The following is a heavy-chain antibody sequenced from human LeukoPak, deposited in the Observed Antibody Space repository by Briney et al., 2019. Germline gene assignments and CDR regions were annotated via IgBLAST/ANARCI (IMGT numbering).Heavy chain of an antibody. CDR2: VSSSGST. D-gene: IGHD6-13*01. V-gene: IGHV3-23*01. J-gene: IGHJ4*02. CDR3: AKDQEDSSPTFFDY. CDR1: GFTLTNYA. Sequence: GGSLRLSCAASGFTLTNYAINWIRQAPGKGLEWVSHVSSSGSTFHADSVKGRFSTSRDNSKSSLYLQMNDLRDEDTAIYYCAKDQEDSSPTFFDYWGQGTLVTVSS.